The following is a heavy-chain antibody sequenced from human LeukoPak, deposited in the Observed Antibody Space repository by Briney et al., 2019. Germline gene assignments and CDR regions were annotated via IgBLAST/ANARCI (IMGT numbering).Heavy chain of an antibody. CDR3: VRGPFASGSYSLYGYGSVFDY. CDR2: ISDSGVST. Sequence: GGSLRLSCAASGFTFSSYAMSWVRQAPGKGLEWVSGISDSGVSTYYADSVKGRFTISRDNAKNSLYLQMNSLRAEDTAVYYCVRGPFASGSYSLYGYGSVFDYWGQGTLVTVSS. D-gene: IGHD3-10*01. V-gene: IGHV3-23*01. CDR1: GFTFSSYA. J-gene: IGHJ4*02.